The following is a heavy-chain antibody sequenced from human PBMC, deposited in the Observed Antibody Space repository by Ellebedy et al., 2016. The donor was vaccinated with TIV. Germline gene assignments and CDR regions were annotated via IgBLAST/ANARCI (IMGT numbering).Heavy chain of an antibody. J-gene: IGHJ4*02. Sequence: GESLKISXAASGFTFSDYYMSWIRQAPGKGLEWVSYISSSGSTIYYADSVKGRFTISRDNAKNSLYLQMNSLRAEDTAVYYCAKSWSPFDYWGQGTLVTVSS. CDR3: AKSWSPFDY. V-gene: IGHV3-11*01. CDR2: ISSSGSTI. CDR1: GFTFSDYY.